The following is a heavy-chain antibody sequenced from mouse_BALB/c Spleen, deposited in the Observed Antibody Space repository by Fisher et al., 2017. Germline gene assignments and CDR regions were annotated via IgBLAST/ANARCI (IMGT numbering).Heavy chain of an antibody. CDR3: AIGYYVLDAMDY. D-gene: IGHD2-3*01. V-gene: IGHV1-18*01. Sequence: KFKGKATLTVDKSSSTAYMELRSLTSEDTAVYYCAIGYYVLDAMDYWGQGTSVTVSS. J-gene: IGHJ4*01.